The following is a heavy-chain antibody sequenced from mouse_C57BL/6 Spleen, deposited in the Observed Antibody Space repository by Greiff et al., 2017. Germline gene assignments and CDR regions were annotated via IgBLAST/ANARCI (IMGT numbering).Heavy chain of an antibody. CDR1: GYTFTSYW. Sequence: QVQLKQPGAELVRPGTSVKLSCKASGYTFTSYWMHWVKQRPGQGLEWIGVIDPSDSYTNYNQKFKGKATLTVDTSSSTAYMQLSSLTSEDSAVYYCANDYGAYWGQGTLVTVSA. CDR3: ANDYGAY. CDR2: IDPSDSYT. J-gene: IGHJ3*01. V-gene: IGHV1-59*01. D-gene: IGHD2-4*01.